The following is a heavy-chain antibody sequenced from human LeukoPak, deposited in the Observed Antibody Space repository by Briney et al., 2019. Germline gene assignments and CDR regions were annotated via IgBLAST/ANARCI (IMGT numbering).Heavy chain of an antibody. J-gene: IGHJ4*02. CDR3: AKDSNSGYVSVGPNY. Sequence: GGSLRLSCAASGFTFSSYVMSWVRQAPGKGLEWVSSFSDSGSTYYADSVKGRFTISRDNSKNTLYLQMNSLTTEDTGVYSCAKDSNSGYVSVGPNYWGLGTLVTVSS. CDR1: GFTFSSYV. V-gene: IGHV3-23*01. D-gene: IGHD5-12*01. CDR2: FSDSGST.